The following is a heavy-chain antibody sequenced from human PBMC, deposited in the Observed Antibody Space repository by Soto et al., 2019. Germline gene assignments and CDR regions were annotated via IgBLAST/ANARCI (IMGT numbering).Heavy chain of an antibody. CDR1: GGTFSSYT. Sequence: QVQLVQSGAEVKKPGSSVKVSCKASGGTFSSYTISWVRQAPGQGLEWMGRIIPILGIANYAQKFQGRVTINEYKSTSKPYMELSSLRYADTAVYYCASAFLFDPWGQGTLVTVSS. CDR2: IIPILGIA. CDR3: ASAFLFDP. V-gene: IGHV1-69*02. J-gene: IGHJ5*02.